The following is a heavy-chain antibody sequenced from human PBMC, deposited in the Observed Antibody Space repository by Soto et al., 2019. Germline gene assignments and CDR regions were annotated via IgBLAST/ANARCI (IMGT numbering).Heavy chain of an antibody. CDR2: IYYSGST. J-gene: IGHJ4*02. V-gene: IGHV4-31*03. Sequence: QVQLQESGPGLVKPSQTLSLTCTVSGGSISSGGYYWSWIRQHPGKGLEWIGYIYYSGSTYYNPSLKRRVTISVDTSKSQFSLKLSSVTAADTAVYYCARGDLGYCSGGSCYADYWGQGNLVTVSS. D-gene: IGHD2-15*01. CDR1: GGSISSGGYY. CDR3: ARGDLGYCSGGSCYADY.